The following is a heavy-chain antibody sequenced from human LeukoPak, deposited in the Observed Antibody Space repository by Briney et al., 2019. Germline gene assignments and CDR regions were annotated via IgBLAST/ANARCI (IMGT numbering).Heavy chain of an antibody. CDR3: ARGGSYFVH. V-gene: IGHV3-48*03. CDR2: ISTSGSTI. J-gene: IGHJ4*02. CDR1: GFTFRTYE. Sequence: GGSLRLSCAASGFTFRTYEMTWVRQARGKGLEWVSHISTSGSTINYADSVKGRFTISRDNAKNSLYLQMSSLRAEDTAIYYCARGGSYFVHWGQGTLVTVSS. D-gene: IGHD3-16*01.